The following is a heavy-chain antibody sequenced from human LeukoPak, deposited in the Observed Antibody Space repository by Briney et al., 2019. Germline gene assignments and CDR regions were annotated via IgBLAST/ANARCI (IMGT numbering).Heavy chain of an antibody. V-gene: IGHV4-30-4*08. D-gene: IGHD2-8*01. CDR1: GGSINNADSY. CDR2: IYYSGST. J-gene: IGHJ4*02. Sequence: SETLSLTCTVSGGSINNADSYWTWIRRPPGKGLQLIGYIYYSGSTYYNPSLKSRVTISVDTSKNQFSLKLSSVTAADTAVYYCARGGLGYCTNGVCYNQFDYWGQGTLVTVSS. CDR3: ARGGLGYCTNGVCYNQFDY.